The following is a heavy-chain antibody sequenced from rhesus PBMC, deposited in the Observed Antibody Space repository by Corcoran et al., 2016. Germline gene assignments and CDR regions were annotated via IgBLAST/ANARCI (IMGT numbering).Heavy chain of an antibody. CDR2: INGNSEST. V-gene: IGHV4-80*01. CDR1: GGSFNTYW. CDR3: ARSVAGLDF. D-gene: IGHD4-29*01. J-gene: IGHJ4*01. Sequence: QVQLQESGPGLVRPSETLSLTCAVSGGSFNTYWWSWIHKPPGKGLEWIGEINGNSESTNYNPSLKSGATISIDAAENQFSLKLISVAAADTAVYSCARSVAGLDFWGQGLLVTVSS.